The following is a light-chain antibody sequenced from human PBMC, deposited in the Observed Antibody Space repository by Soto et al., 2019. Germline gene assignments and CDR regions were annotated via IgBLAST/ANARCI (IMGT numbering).Light chain of an antibody. CDR2: AAS. V-gene: IGKV1D-12*01. Sequence: DIQMTQSPSSVSSSVGDRVTITCRASQGISSRLAGYQQKPGKAPNLLIYAASSLQSGVTSRFSGSGSRTYFTLTISNLQPEDFATYYCQQANSFPLTFGGGTKVDVK. CDR3: QQANSFPLT. CDR1: QGISSR. J-gene: IGKJ4*01.